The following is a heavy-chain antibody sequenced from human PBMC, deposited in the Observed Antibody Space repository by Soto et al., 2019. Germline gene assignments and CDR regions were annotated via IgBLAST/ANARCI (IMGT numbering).Heavy chain of an antibody. J-gene: IGHJ1*01. V-gene: IGHV3-30-3*01. Sequence: QVHLVESGGGVVQPGRSLRLSCGASGFTFSTYVIHWVRQAPDKGLEWVAVISYDSSNEFYADSVKGRFTISRDNSKNTLYLQMNNLRPDDTAVYYCASPYCSGGSCYHTEYFRHWGQGTLVTVSS. CDR2: ISYDSSNE. D-gene: IGHD2-15*01. CDR1: GFTFSTYV. CDR3: ASPYCSGGSCYHTEYFRH.